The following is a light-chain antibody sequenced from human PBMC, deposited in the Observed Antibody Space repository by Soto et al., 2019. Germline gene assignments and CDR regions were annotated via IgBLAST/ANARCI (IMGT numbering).Light chain of an antibody. Sequence: EIVLTQSPATLSLSPGERATLSCRASQSVSSYLAWYQQKPGQAPRLLIYDASNRATGIPARFSGSGSGPAFPLTISSLEPEGVAVYYCLQGSYWLPIFGPGTKVDIK. CDR3: LQGSYWLPI. CDR1: QSVSSY. CDR2: DAS. J-gene: IGKJ3*01. V-gene: IGKV3-11*01.